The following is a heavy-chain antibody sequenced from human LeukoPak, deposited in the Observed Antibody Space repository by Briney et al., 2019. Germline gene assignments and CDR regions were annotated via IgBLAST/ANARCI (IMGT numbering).Heavy chain of an antibody. V-gene: IGHV1-18*01. Sequence: ASVQVSCKASGYTFTSYGISWVRQAPGQGLEWMGWISAYNGNTNYAQKLQGRVTMTTDTSTSTAYMELRSLRSDDTAVYYCARVSVPAALDAFDIWGQGTMVTVSS. CDR1: GYTFTSYG. CDR3: ARVSVPAALDAFDI. J-gene: IGHJ3*02. CDR2: ISAYNGNT. D-gene: IGHD2-2*01.